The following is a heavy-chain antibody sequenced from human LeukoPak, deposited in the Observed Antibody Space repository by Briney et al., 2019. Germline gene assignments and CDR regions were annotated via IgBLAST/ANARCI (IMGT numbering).Heavy chain of an antibody. CDR3: VRDKHADVQTGGFES. Sequence: PGGTLRLSCAASGVTFDDYTMHWVRLPPGKGVQWVSLISWDGKITHYEEAVKGRFTISRDNTKNSLDLQMSHLREEDTAFSYCVRDKHADVQTGGFESWGQGTLVTVSS. D-gene: IGHD2-8*02. V-gene: IGHV3-43*01. CDR1: GVTFDDYT. CDR2: ISWDGKIT. J-gene: IGHJ4*02.